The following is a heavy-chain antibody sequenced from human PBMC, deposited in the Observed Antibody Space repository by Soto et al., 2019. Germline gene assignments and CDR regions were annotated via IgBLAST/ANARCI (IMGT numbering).Heavy chain of an antibody. CDR3: ARGRSSTSPYPIGY. D-gene: IGHD2-2*01. V-gene: IGHV4-59*12. Sequence: PSETLSLTCTVSGGSISSYRWSWIRQPPGEGLEWIGSIYYSGNTNYNPSLKSRVTISADTSKNEFSLRLRSVTTADTAVYYCARGRSSTSPYPIGYWGQGTLVTVSS. J-gene: IGHJ4*02. CDR1: GGSISSYR. CDR2: IYYSGNT.